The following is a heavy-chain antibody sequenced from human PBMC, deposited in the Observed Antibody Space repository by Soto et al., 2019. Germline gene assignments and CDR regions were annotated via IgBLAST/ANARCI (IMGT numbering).Heavy chain of an antibody. Sequence: GSLRLSCSASGFAFSNYEMNWVRQAPGKGLEWVSYISLSGSTIYYADSVKGRFTISRDDAKNSLYLQMNSLRADDTAVYYCARESFSASPNFFDYWGQGTLVTVSS. CDR2: ISLSGSTI. V-gene: IGHV3-48*03. D-gene: IGHD3-3*02. CDR3: ARESFSASPNFFDY. CDR1: GFAFSNYE. J-gene: IGHJ4*02.